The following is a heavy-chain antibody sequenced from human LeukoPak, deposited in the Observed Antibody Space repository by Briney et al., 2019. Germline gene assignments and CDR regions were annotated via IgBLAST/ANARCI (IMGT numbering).Heavy chain of an antibody. V-gene: IGHV3-74*01. CDR3: ATKQWLAPPPDS. D-gene: IGHD6-19*01. CDR1: GFTFRQYW. J-gene: IGHJ4*02. CDR2: INTDGTVT. Sequence: GSLRLSCAASGFTFRQYWVPWVRPAPGKGMESVSRINTDGTVTTYADSVKGRFTVSRDNADNTMFLQMNSVRDEDTAVYYCATKQWLAPPPDSWGQGTPVTVSS.